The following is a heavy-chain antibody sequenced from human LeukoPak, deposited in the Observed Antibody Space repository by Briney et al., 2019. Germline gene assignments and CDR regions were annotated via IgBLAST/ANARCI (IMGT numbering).Heavy chain of an antibody. D-gene: IGHD6-19*01. CDR3: AKGGSSGWWDYYYYYMDV. CDR2: ISGSGGST. CDR1: GFTFSSYA. V-gene: IGHV3-23*01. J-gene: IGHJ6*03. Sequence: WGSLRLSCAASGFTFSSYAMSGVRQAPGKGLEWVSAISGSGGSTYYADSVKGRFTISRDNSKNTLYLQMNSLRAEDTAVYYCAKGGSSGWWDYYYYYMDVWGKGTTVTISS.